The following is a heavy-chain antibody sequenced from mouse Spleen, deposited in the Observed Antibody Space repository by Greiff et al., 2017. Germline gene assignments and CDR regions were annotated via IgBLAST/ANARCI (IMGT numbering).Heavy chain of an antibody. Sequence: EVQLQQSGPELVKPGASVKMSCKASGYTFTSYVMHWVKQKPGQGLEWIGYINPYNDGTKYNEKFKGKATLTSDKSSSTAYMELSSLTSEDSAVYYCARTPYDGSAWFAYWGQGTLVTVSA. CDR3: ARTPYDGSAWFAY. CDR1: GYTFTSYV. CDR2: INPYNDGT. J-gene: IGHJ3*01. D-gene: IGHD2-10*01. V-gene: IGHV1-14*01.